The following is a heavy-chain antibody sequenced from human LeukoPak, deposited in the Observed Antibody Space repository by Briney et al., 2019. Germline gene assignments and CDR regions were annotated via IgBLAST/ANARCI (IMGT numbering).Heavy chain of an antibody. J-gene: IGHJ3*02. CDR2: ISGSSTYT. D-gene: IGHD5-18*01. Sequence: PGGSLRLSCVASGFTFSDYYMSWIRQAPGKGLEWISYISGSSTYTNSADSVKGRFTISRDNAKKSLYLQMNGLRAEDTAVYYCARGGYHNAFGIWGQGTMVTVSS. CDR3: ARGGYHNAFGI. CDR1: GFTFSDYY. V-gene: IGHV3-11*06.